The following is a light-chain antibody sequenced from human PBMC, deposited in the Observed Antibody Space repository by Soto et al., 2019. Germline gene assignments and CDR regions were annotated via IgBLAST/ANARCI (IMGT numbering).Light chain of an antibody. Sequence: DIQMTQSPSSLSASLRDRVTISCRASHNITTFLNWYQQRPGKAPNLLIYGASNLQSGVPSRFSASGSGTDFTLTISSLQPEDLATYYCQQSYKTPLTFGQGTKVENK. CDR1: HNITTF. J-gene: IGKJ2*01. CDR2: GAS. V-gene: IGKV1-39*01. CDR3: QQSYKTPLT.